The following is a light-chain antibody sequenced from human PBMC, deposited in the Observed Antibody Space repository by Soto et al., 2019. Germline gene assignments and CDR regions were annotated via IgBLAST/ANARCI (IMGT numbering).Light chain of an antibody. CDR1: QSVSSY. V-gene: IGKV3-11*01. J-gene: IGKJ5*01. CDR2: EAS. Sequence: EIVLTQSPATLYLSPGERATLSCRASQSVSSYLAWYPQKPGQAPRLLIYEASNRATGIPASFSGSGSGTDLTLTISSLEHEDVGIYYCQQRSKWPSITSGQGKRLEIK. CDR3: QQRSKWPSIT.